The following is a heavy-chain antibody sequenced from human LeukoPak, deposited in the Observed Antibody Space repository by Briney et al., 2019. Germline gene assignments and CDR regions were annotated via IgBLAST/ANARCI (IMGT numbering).Heavy chain of an antibody. D-gene: IGHD3-3*01. J-gene: IGHJ5*02. CDR3: AGRLVDFWSGYRNWFDP. CDR1: GGSISSSSYY. V-gene: IGHV4-61*05. Sequence: PSETLSLTCTVSGGSISSSSYYWGWIRQPPGKGLEWIGYIYYSGSTNYNPSLKSRVTISVDTSKNQFSLKLSSVTAADTAVYYCAGRLVDFWSGYRNWFDPWGQGTLVTVSS. CDR2: IYYSGST.